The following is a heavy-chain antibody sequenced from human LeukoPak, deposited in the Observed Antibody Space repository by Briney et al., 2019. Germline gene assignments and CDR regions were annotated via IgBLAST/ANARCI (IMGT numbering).Heavy chain of an antibody. CDR1: AYDFTGYH. D-gene: IGHD4-17*01. CDR3: ARDPPPRSD. CDR2: INPNSGGT. J-gene: IGHJ4*02. V-gene: IGHV1-2*02. Sequence: GASVKVSCKVVAYDFTGYHIHWVRLAPGQGLEWMGWINPNSGGTNYAQKFQGRVTMTRDTSISTAYMELSRLRSDDTAVYYCARDPPPRSDWGQGTLVTVSS.